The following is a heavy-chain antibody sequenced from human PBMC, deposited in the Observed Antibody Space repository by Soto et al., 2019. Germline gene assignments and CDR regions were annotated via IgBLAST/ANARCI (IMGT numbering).Heavy chain of an antibody. CDR2: FYSGTT. D-gene: IGHD5-12*01. CDR3: ARHEKSGYNYGFNYFDL. J-gene: IGHJ4*02. V-gene: IGHV4-39*01. Sequence: QLQLQESGPGLVKPSETLSLTCTVSGDSISGGSSYWGWIRQPPGKGLEWIGSFYSGTTYYNPSLKSRVTISVDTSDNQVSLRLSSVTATDTAVYYCARHEKSGYNYGFNYFDLWGQGTLVTVSS. CDR1: GDSISGGSSY.